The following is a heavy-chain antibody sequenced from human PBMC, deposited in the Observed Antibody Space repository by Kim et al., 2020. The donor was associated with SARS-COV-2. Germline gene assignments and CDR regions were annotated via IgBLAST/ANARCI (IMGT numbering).Heavy chain of an antibody. D-gene: IGHD6-13*01. J-gene: IGHJ4*02. CDR3: ARDRAVYSSSWTPDY. V-gene: IGHV3-7*01. Sequence: DSVKGRFTISRDNAKNSLYLQMNSLRAEDTAVYYCARDRAVYSSSWTPDYWGQGTLVTVSS.